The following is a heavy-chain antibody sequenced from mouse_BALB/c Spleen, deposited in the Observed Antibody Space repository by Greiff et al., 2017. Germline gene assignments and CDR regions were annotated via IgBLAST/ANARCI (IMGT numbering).Heavy chain of an antibody. J-gene: IGHJ3*01. CDR2: INSNGGST. CDR1: GFTFSSYY. V-gene: IGHV5-6-2*01. CDR3: ARRDYGSLGY. D-gene: IGHD1-1*01. Sequence: EVMLVESGGGLVKLGGSLKLSCAASGFTFSSYYMSWVRQTPEKRLELVAAINSNGGSTYYPDTVKGRFTISRDNAKNTLYLQMSSLKSEDTALYYCARRDYGSLGYWGQGTLVTVSA.